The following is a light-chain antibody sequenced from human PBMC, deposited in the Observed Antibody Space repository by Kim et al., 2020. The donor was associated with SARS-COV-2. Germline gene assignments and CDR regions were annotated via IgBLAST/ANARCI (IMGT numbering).Light chain of an antibody. Sequence: IQLTQSPSSLSASVGDRVTVTCRASQTISSYLNWYQQKPGKVPKLLIYVASNLQGGVPLRFSGSGSGTDFTLTINNLQPEDFATYYRQQSYTTPRTFGQGTKVDIK. J-gene: IGKJ1*01. CDR1: QTISSY. CDR2: VAS. CDR3: QQSYTTPRT. V-gene: IGKV1-39*01.